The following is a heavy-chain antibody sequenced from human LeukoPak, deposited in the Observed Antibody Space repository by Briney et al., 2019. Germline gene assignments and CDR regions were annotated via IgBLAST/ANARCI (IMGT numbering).Heavy chain of an antibody. CDR2: ISGSGGST. CDR3: AKTGVTIFGVVPFDY. Sequence: GGSLRLSCAASGFTFSSYAMSWVRRAPGKGLEWVSAISGSGGSTYYADSVKGRFTISRDNSKNTLYLQMNSLRAGDTAVYYCAKTGVTIFGVVPFDYWGQGTLVTVSS. D-gene: IGHD3-3*01. J-gene: IGHJ4*02. CDR1: GFTFSSYA. V-gene: IGHV3-23*01.